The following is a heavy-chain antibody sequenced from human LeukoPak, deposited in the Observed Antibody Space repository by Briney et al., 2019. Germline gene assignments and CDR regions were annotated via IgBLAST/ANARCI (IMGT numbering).Heavy chain of an antibody. D-gene: IGHD6-13*01. CDR3: ASLSRPYSSSWGGYFDY. V-gene: IGHV4-4*07. CDR2: IYTSGST. J-gene: IGHJ4*02. CDR1: GGSISSYY. Sequence: PSETLSLTCTVSGGSISSYYWSWIRQPAGKGLEWIGRIYTSGSTHYNPSLKSRVTMSVDTSKNQFSLKLSSVTAADTAVYYCASLSRPYSSSWGGYFDYWGQGTLVTVSS.